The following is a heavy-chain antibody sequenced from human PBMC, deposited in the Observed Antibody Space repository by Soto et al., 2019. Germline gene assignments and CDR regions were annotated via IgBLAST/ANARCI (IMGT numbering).Heavy chain of an antibody. J-gene: IGHJ6*02. Sequence: EVQLVESGGGLVQPGGSLRLSCAASGFTFSLYSMSWVRQAPGKGLEWVSYISRSSTGIHYADSVKGRFTISRDDATNSRHREMNSLRDGDRAVYYCASAVTWGLDVWGQGTTVSISS. CDR3: ASAVTWGLDV. CDR1: GFTFSLYS. CDR2: ISRSSTGI. D-gene: IGHD3-10*01. V-gene: IGHV3-48*02.